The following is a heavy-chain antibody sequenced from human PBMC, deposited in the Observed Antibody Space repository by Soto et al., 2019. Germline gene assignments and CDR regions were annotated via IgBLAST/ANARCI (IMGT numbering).Heavy chain of an antibody. V-gene: IGHV3-23*01. D-gene: IGHD2-15*01. CDR2: IGRSGGNT. J-gene: IGHJ6*03. Sequence: EVQLLESGGGLVQPGGSLRLSCAASGFTFSSYTMTWVRQAPGKGLEWVAAIGRSGGNTDYADSVKGRFTISRDNSKNTLYLQMSSLRAEDTAVYYCAKDGGSSYYYYMDVWGKGTTLTVSS. CDR1: GFTFSSYT. CDR3: AKDGGSSYYYYMDV.